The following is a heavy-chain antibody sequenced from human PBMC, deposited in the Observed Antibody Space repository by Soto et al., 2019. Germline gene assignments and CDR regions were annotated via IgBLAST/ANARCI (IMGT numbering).Heavy chain of an antibody. J-gene: IGHJ3*02. D-gene: IGHD3-22*01. CDR3: ARGTYYYDSSGYYGGAFDI. V-gene: IGHV4-59*01. CDR1: GGSISSYY. Sequence: ALSLTCTVSGGSISSYYWSWIRQPPGKGLEWFGYIYYSGSTNYNPSLKSRVTISVDTSKNQFSLKLSSVTAADTAVYYCARGTYYYDSSGYYGGAFDIWGQGTMVTVSS. CDR2: IYYSGST.